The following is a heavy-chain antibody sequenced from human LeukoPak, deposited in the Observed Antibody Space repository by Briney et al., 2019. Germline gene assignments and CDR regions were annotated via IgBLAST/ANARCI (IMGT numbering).Heavy chain of an antibody. CDR3: AKDFNGGAANYYYGMDV. J-gene: IGHJ6*02. V-gene: IGHV3-9*01. CDR1: GFTFSSYA. Sequence: PGGSLRLSCAASGFTFSSYAMSWVRQAPGKGLEWVSGISWNSGSIGYVDSVKGRFTISRDNAKNSLYLQMNSLRAEDTALYYCAKDFNGGAANYYYGMDVWGQGTTVTVSS. D-gene: IGHD1-26*01. CDR2: ISWNSGSI.